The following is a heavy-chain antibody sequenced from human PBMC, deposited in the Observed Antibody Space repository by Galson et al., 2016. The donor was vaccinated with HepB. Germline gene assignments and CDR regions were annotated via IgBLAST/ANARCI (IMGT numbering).Heavy chain of an antibody. J-gene: IGHJ4*02. D-gene: IGHD3-22*01. Sequence: GLVWVSRIDNDGSSTTYADSVKGRFTTSRDNAKDTPYLQMNSLRAEDRAVYYCARESKAEVVIEYWGQGTLVTVSS. V-gene: IGHV3-74*01. CDR2: IDNDGSST. CDR3: ARESKAEVVIEY.